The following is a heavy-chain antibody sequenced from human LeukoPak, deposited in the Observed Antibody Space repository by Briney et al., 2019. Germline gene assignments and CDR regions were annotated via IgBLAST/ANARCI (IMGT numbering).Heavy chain of an antibody. CDR3: ARDGGCTNSGCPSGYFDY. D-gene: IGHD2-8*01. V-gene: IGHV3-66*01. CDR1: TFSVSTYF. Sequence: GGSLRLSCVASTFSVSTYFTNWVRQAPGRGLEWVSVIYTGGTTYYGDSVKGRFTVSRDNSKNTVYLQLNSLRAEDTAVYYCARDGGCTNSGCPSGYFDYWGQGAQVTVSS. CDR2: IYTGGTT. J-gene: IGHJ4*02.